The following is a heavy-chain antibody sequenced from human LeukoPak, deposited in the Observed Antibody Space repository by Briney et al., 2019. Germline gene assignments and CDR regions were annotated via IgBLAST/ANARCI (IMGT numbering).Heavy chain of an antibody. CDR3: ARTNYYETSGWASGLSPFDM. J-gene: IGHJ3*02. D-gene: IGHD3-22*01. CDR2: IYPGDSDT. Sequence: GESLQISCKGSGYTFTSYWIAWVRQMPGKGLEWMGVIYPGDSDTRHSPSFQGQVIISADKSISTAYLQWSSLKAPDTAMYYCARTNYYETSGWASGLSPFDMWGRGTMVTVSS. CDR1: GYTFTSYW. V-gene: IGHV5-51*01.